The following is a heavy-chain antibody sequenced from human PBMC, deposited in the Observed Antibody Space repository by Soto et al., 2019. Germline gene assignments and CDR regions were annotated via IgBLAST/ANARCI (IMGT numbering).Heavy chain of an antibody. CDR1: GFTFSSYS. D-gene: IGHD3-22*01. J-gene: IGHJ3*02. CDR3: ARVVQEKDSSGNIDVFDI. Sequence: GSLRLSCAASGFTFSSYSMNWVRQAPGKGLEWVSYISSSSSTIYYADSVKGRFTISRDNAKNSLYLQMNSLRAEDTAVYYCARVVQEKDSSGNIDVFDIWGQGTMVTVSS. CDR2: ISSSSSTI. V-gene: IGHV3-48*01.